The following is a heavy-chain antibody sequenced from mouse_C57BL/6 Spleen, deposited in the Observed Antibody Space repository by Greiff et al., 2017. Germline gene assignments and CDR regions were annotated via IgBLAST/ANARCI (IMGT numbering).Heavy chain of an antibody. J-gene: IGHJ3*01. Sequence: EVQLVESGGGLVKPGGSLKLSCAASGFTFSSYAMSWVRQTPEKRLEWVATISDGGSYTYYPDNVKGRFTISRDNAKNNLYLQMSHLKSEDTAMYYCARERGYGNYECAYWGQGTLVTVSA. D-gene: IGHD2-1*01. V-gene: IGHV5-4*01. CDR3: ARERGYGNYECAY. CDR1: GFTFSSYA. CDR2: ISDGGSYT.